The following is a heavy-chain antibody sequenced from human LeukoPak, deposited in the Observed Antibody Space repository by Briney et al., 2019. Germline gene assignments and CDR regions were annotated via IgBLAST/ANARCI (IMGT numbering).Heavy chain of an antibody. CDR3: ARAVSGSDLGVNWFDP. V-gene: IGHV4-30-4*01. Sequence: SQTLSLTCTVSGGSISSGDYYWSWIRQPPGKGLEWIGYIYYSGSTYYNPPLKSRVTISVDTSKNQFSLKLTSVTAADTAVYYCARAVSGSDLGVNWFDPWGQGTLVTVSS. CDR1: GGSISSGDYY. J-gene: IGHJ5*02. D-gene: IGHD1-26*01. CDR2: IYYSGST.